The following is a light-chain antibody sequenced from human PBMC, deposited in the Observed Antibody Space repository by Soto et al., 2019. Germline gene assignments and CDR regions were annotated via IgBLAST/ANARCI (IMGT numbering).Light chain of an antibody. Sequence: EIVMTQSPATLSVSPGESATLSCRASQSVRSNLAWYQQKPGQAPRLLIYGASTRATGIPARFSGSGSGTEFPLTISGLQSEDFAVSSCHQYNMWPPLIFGGGTKVEIK. CDR1: QSVRSN. J-gene: IGKJ4*01. CDR3: HQYNMWPPLI. V-gene: IGKV3-15*01. CDR2: GAS.